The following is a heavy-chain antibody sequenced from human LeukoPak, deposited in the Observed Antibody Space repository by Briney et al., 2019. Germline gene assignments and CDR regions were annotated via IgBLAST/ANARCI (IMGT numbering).Heavy chain of an antibody. CDR2: IYYSGST. J-gene: IGHJ4*02. D-gene: IGHD3-9*01. Sequence: PSETLSLTCTVSGGSISSSSYYWGWIRQPPGKGLEWIGSIYYSGSTYYNPSLKSRVTISVDTSKNQFFLKLSSVTAADTAVYYCSVLRYFDWLLKDYWGQGTLVTVSS. V-gene: IGHV4-39*07. CDR1: GGSISSSSYY. CDR3: SVLRYFDWLLKDY.